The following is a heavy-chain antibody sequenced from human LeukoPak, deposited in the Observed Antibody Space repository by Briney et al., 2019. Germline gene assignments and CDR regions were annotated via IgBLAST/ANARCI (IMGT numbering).Heavy chain of an antibody. Sequence: ASVKVSCKASGYTFTGYYMHWVRQAPGQGLEWMGWINLNNGRRNYAQNFQGRVTMTRDTSISTAYMELSSLTSDDTALYYCARGTYYDSSAYSGVRLFDYWGQGTLVTVSS. CDR3: ARGTYYDSSAYSGVRLFDY. CDR1: GYTFTGYY. D-gene: IGHD3-22*01. J-gene: IGHJ4*02. CDR2: INLNNGRR. V-gene: IGHV1-2*02.